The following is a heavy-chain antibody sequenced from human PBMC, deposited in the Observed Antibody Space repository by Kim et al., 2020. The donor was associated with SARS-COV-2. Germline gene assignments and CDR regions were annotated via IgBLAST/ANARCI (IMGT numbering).Heavy chain of an antibody. V-gene: IGHV3-23*01. D-gene: IGHD3-22*01. CDR1: GFTFSSYA. CDR2: ISGSGGST. Sequence: GGSLRLSCAASGFTFSSYAMSWVRQAPGKGLEWVSAISGSGGSTYYADSVKGRFTISRDNSKNTLYLQMNSLRAEDTAVYYCAKLWTEAYYDSSGYPYNWFDPWGQGTLVTVSS. J-gene: IGHJ5*02. CDR3: AKLWTEAYYDSSGYPYNWFDP.